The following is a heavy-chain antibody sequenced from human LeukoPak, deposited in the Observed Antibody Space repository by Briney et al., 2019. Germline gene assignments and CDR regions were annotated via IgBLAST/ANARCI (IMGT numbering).Heavy chain of an antibody. J-gene: IGHJ6*02. CDR1: GYTLTELS. Sequence: GASVKVSCKVSGYTLTELSMHWVRQAPGKGLEWMGGFDPEDGETIYAQKFQGRVTMTEDTSTDTACMELSSLRSEDTAVYYCATVSYCGGDCYYTRHPYYGMDVWGQGTTVTVSS. CDR2: FDPEDGET. V-gene: IGHV1-24*01. D-gene: IGHD2-21*02. CDR3: ATVSYCGGDCYYTRHPYYGMDV.